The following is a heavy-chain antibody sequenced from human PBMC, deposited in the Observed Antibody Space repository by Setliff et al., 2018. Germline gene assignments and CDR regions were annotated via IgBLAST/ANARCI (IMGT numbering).Heavy chain of an antibody. D-gene: IGHD3-22*01. J-gene: IGHJ4*02. CDR2: TIPMFGSA. CDR1: GGTFRSYG. Sequence: SVKVSCKASGGTFRSYGISWVRQAPGQGLEWMGGTIPMFGSANYARKFQGRVTIITDESTSTAYLELSSLRSDDTAVYYCARVPQEAFYYYDRGNHFDSWGQGTLVTVSS. V-gene: IGHV1-69*05. CDR3: ARVPQEAFYYYDRGNHFDS.